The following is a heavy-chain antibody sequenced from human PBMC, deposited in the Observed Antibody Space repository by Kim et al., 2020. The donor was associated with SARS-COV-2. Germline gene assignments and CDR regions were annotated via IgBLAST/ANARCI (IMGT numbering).Heavy chain of an antibody. D-gene: IGHD3-9*01. Sequence: GGSLRLSCAASGFTFSSYSMNWVRQAPGKGLEWVSSISSSSSYIYYADSVKGRFTISRDNAKNSLYLQMNSLRAEDTAVYYCASSLGYFDWSSGYWGQGTLVTVSS. CDR3: ASSLGYFDWSSGY. J-gene: IGHJ4*02. V-gene: IGHV3-21*04. CDR2: ISSSSSYI. CDR1: GFTFSSYS.